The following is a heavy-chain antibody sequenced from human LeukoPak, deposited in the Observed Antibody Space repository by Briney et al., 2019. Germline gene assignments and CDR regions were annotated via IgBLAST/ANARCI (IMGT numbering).Heavy chain of an antibody. CDR1: GYTFTSYY. D-gene: IGHD4-11*01. J-gene: IGHJ6*02. V-gene: IGHV1-46*01. CDR2: INPSGGST. CDR3: ARDPDYNRQDHLYYYYYGMDV. Sequence: GASVKVSCKASGYTFTSYYMHWVRQAPGQGLEWMGIINPSGGSTSYAQKFQGRVTMTRDTSTSTVYMELSSLRSEDTAVYYCARDPDYNRQDHLYYYYYGMDVWGQGTTVTVSS.